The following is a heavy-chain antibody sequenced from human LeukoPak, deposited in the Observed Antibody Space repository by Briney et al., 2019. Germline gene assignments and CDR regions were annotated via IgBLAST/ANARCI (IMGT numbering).Heavy chain of an antibody. Sequence: PGGSLRLSCAASGFTFSSYGMHWVRHAPGMGLVWVSRIKTHGSSTTYADSVKGRFTISRDNAKNTLYLQMNSLRAEDTAVYYCARAISGSYGYFDYWGQGTLVTVSS. CDR1: GFTFSSYG. CDR2: IKTHGSST. D-gene: IGHD1-26*01. J-gene: IGHJ4*02. V-gene: IGHV3-74*01. CDR3: ARAISGSYGYFDY.